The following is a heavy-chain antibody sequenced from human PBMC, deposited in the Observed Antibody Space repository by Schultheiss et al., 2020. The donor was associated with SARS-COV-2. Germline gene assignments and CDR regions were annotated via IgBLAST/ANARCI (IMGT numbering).Heavy chain of an antibody. J-gene: IGHJ3*02. CDR2: INSDGSST. Sequence: GSLRLSCAASGFTFSSYWMHWVRQAPGKGLVWVSRINSDGSSTSYADSVKGRFTISRDNAKNTLYLQMNSLRAEDTAVYYCASEEYYYDSSGYYSLGAFDIWGQGTMVTVSS. D-gene: IGHD3-22*01. CDR1: GFTFSSYW. CDR3: ASEEYYYDSSGYYSLGAFDI. V-gene: IGHV3-74*01.